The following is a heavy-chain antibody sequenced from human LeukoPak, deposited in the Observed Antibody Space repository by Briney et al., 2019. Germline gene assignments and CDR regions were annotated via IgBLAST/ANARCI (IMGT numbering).Heavy chain of an antibody. Sequence: GGSLRLSCAASGFTFSSYWMSWVRQAPGKGLEWVANIKQDGSEKYYVDSVKGRFTIPRDNAKNSLYLQMNSLRAEDTAVYYCARVHGNSSGWAAYYYYYMDVWGKGTTVTVSS. V-gene: IGHV3-7*01. J-gene: IGHJ6*03. CDR3: ARVHGNSSGWAAYYYYYMDV. CDR1: GFTFSSYW. CDR2: IKQDGSEK. D-gene: IGHD6-19*01.